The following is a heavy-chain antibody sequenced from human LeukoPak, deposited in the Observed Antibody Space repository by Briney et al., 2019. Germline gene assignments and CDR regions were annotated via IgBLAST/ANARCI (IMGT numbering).Heavy chain of an antibody. CDR1: GGTFSSYA. CDR3: ARVGGYCSSTSCPTHYYYYGMDV. CDR2: IIPILGIA. D-gene: IGHD2-2*03. J-gene: IGHJ6*02. V-gene: IGHV1-69*04. Sequence: SVKVSCKASGGTFSSYAISWVRQAPGQGLEWMGRIIPILGIANYAQKFQGRVTITADKSTSTAYMELSSLRSEDTAVYYCARVGGYCSSTSCPTHYYYYGMDVWGRGTTVTVSS.